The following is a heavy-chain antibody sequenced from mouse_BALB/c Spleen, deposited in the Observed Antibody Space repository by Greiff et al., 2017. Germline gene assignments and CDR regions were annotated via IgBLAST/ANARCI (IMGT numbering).Heavy chain of an antibody. J-gene: IGHJ4*01. CDR1: GFSLTGYG. CDR3: ARDRRYDWYYAMDY. Sequence: QVQLKESGPGLVAPSQSLSITCTVSGFSLTGYGVNWVRQPPGKGLEWLGMIWGDGSTDYNSALKSRLSISKDNSKSQVFLKMNSLQTDDTARYYCARDRRYDWYYAMDYWGQGTSVTVSS. D-gene: IGHD2-14*01. CDR2: IWGDGST. V-gene: IGHV2-6-7*01.